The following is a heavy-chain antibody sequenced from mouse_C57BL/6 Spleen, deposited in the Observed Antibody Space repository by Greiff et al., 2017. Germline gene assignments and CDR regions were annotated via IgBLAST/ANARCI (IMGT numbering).Heavy chain of an antibody. D-gene: IGHD3-3*01. CDR3: ARTKLGGNYFDY. V-gene: IGHV1-61*01. CDR1: GYTFTSYW. CDR2: IYPSDSET. Sequence: QVHVKQPGAELVRPGSSVKLSCKASGYTFTSYWMDWVKQRPGQGLEWIGNIYPSDSETHYNQKFKDKATLTVDKSSSTAYMQLSSLTSEDSAVYYCARTKLGGNYFDYWGQGTTLTVSS. J-gene: IGHJ2*01.